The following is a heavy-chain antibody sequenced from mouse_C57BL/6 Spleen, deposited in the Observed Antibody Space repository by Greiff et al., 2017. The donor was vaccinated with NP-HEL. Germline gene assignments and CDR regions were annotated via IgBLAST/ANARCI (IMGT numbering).Heavy chain of an antibody. CDR1: GYTFTSYW. V-gene: IGHV1-72*01. CDR3: ARYCGSSYWYFDV. J-gene: IGHJ1*03. Sequence: QVQLQQPGAELVKPGASVKLSCKASGYTFTSYWMHWVKQRPGRGLEWIGRIDPNSGGTKYNEKFKGKATLTVDKPSSTAYMQLSSLTSEDSAVDYGARYCGSSYWYFDVWGTGTTVTVSS. D-gene: IGHD1-1*01. CDR2: IDPNSGGT.